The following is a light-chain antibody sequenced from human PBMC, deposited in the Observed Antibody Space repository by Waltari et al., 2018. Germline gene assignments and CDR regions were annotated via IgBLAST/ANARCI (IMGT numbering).Light chain of an antibody. CDR1: NLEDKY. CDR2: QDF. V-gene: IGLV3-1*01. CDR3: QALYSSRNAVI. J-gene: IGLJ2*01. Sequence: SYELTQPPSVSVSPGQTATITCSGDNLEDKYVCWDQQRPGQSPLLVIFQDFKRPSGVPERFSCSNSGQTATLTISGTQAIDEADYYCQALYSSRNAVIFGGGTKLTVL.